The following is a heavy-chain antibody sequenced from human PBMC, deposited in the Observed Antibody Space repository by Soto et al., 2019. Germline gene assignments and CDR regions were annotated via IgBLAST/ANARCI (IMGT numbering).Heavy chain of an antibody. CDR2: INAGNGNT. J-gene: IGHJ6*02. CDR3: ARGPRIAVAENYYYYGMDV. D-gene: IGHD6-19*01. CDR1: GYTFTSYA. V-gene: IGHV1-3*01. Sequence: ASVKVSCKASGYTFTSYAMHWVRQAPGQRLGWMGWINAGNGNTKYSQKFQGRVTITRDTSASTAYMELSSLRSEDTAVYYCARGPRIAVAENYYYYGMDVWGQGTTVTVSS.